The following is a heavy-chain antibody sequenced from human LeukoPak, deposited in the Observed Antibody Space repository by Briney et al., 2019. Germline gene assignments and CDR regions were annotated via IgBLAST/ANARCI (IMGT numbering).Heavy chain of an antibody. D-gene: IGHD6-6*01. Sequence: GGSLRLSCAASGFTFDDYGMSWVRQAPGKGLEWVSGINWNGGSTGYADSVKGRFTISRDNAKNSLYLQMNSLRAEDTALYYCARAFSPYSSSSYTDAFDIWGQGTMVTVSS. CDR3: ARAFSPYSSSSYTDAFDI. V-gene: IGHV3-20*04. CDR1: GFTFDDYG. J-gene: IGHJ3*02. CDR2: INWNGGST.